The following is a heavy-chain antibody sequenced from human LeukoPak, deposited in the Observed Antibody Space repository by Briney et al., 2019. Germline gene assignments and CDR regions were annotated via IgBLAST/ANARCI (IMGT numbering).Heavy chain of an antibody. J-gene: IGHJ4*02. CDR1: GFTVSSNS. D-gene: IGHD4/OR15-4a*01. CDR2: IKQDGSEK. V-gene: IGHV3-7*03. Sequence: GGSLRLSCTVSGFTVSSNSMTWVRQAPGKGLEWVANIKQDGSEKYYVDSVKGRFTISRDNAKDSLYLQMNSLRAEDTAVYYCARERAYGALDYWGQGTLVTVSS. CDR3: ARERAYGALDY.